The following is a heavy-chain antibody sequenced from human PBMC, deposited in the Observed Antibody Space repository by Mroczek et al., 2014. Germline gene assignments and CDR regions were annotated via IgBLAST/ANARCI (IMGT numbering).Heavy chain of an antibody. Sequence: QVQLVQSGAEVKKPGASVKVSCKASGYTFTSYDINWVRQATGQGLEWMGWMNPNSGNTGYAQKFQGRVTMTRNTSISTAYMELSSLRSEDTAVYYCARGAVGASIFGVVGKQTNWFDPGPGNPWSPSPQ. CDR3: ARGAVGASIFGVVGKQTNWFDP. D-gene: IGHD3-3*01. CDR1: GYTFTSYD. V-gene: IGHV1-8*01. J-gene: IGHJ5*02. CDR2: MNPNSGNT.